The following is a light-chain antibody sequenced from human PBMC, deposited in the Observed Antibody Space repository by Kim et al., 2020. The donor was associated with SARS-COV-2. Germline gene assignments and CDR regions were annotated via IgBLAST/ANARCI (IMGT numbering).Light chain of an antibody. J-gene: IGKJ4*01. CDR1: QSVLYSSNDKNY. Sequence: DIVMTQSPDSLAVSLGERATINCKSSQSVLYSSNDKNYLAWYQQKPGQPPRLLIYWASNRESGVLDRFSGSGSGTDFTLTISSLQAEDVAVFYCQQYYSTPLTFGGGTNVDIK. V-gene: IGKV4-1*01. CDR3: QQYYSTPLT. CDR2: WAS.